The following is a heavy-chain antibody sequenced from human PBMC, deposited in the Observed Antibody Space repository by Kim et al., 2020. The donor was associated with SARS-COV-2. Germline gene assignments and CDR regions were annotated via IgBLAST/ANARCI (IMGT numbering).Heavy chain of an antibody. CDR2: IYYSGST. Sequence: SETLSLTCTVSGGSISSYYLSWIRQPPGKGLEWIGYIYYSGSTNYNLSLKSRVTISVDTSKNQFSLKLSSVTAADTAVYYCARDSCSSTSCPPLTPSYYYYGVDVWGAGTTPTLSP. D-gene: IGHD2-2*01. V-gene: IGHV4-59*13. CDR3: ARDSCSSTSCPPLTPSYYYYGVDV. J-gene: IGHJ6*04. CDR1: GGSISSYY.